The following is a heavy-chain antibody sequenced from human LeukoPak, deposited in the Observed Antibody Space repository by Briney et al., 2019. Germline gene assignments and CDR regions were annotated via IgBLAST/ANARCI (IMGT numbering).Heavy chain of an antibody. Sequence: PGGSLRLSCAASGFTFSSYGMHWVRQAPGKGLEWVAVIWYGGSNKYYADSVKGRFTISRDNSKNTLYLQMNSLRAEDTAVYYCAKDEAAYSSGCPGGYWGQGTLVTVSS. J-gene: IGHJ4*02. D-gene: IGHD6-19*01. CDR2: IWYGGSNK. CDR3: AKDEAAYSSGCPGGY. CDR1: GFTFSSYG. V-gene: IGHV3-30*02.